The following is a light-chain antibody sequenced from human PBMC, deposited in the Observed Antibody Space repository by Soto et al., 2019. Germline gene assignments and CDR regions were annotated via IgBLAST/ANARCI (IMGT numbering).Light chain of an antibody. Sequence: EIVLTQSPATLSLSPGERATLSCRASQSVSSYLAWYQQKHGQAPRLLIYDASNRATGIPARFSGSGSGTDFTLTISSREPEDFEVYYCQQRSNWPPLTFGGGTKVEIK. V-gene: IGKV3-11*01. J-gene: IGKJ4*01. CDR3: QQRSNWPPLT. CDR1: QSVSSY. CDR2: DAS.